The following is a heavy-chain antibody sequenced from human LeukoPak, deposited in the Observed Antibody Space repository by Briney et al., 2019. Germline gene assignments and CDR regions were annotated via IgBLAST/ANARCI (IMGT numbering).Heavy chain of an antibody. CDR3: ARFNYYGSGSNDY. CDR1: GYTFTSYY. Sequence: ASVKVSCKASGYTFTSYYMHWVRQAPGQGLEWMGIINPSGGSTSYAQKFQGRVTMTRDTSTSTVYMELSSVTAADTAVYYCARFNYYGSGSNDYWGQGTLVTVSS. D-gene: IGHD3-10*01. V-gene: IGHV1-46*01. CDR2: INPSGGST. J-gene: IGHJ4*02.